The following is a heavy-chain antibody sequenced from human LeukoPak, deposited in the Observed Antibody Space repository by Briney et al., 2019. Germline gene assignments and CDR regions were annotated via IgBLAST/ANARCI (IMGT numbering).Heavy chain of an antibody. V-gene: IGHV4-39*01. Sequence: SETLSLTCTVSGGSISSSSYYWGWIRRPPGKGLEWIGSIYYSGSTYYNPSLKSRVTISVDTSKNQFSLKLSSVTAADTAVYYCARRIRGRHVDYWGQGTLVTVSS. J-gene: IGHJ4*02. CDR3: ARRIRGRHVDY. CDR1: GGSISSSSYY. D-gene: IGHD1-26*01. CDR2: IYYSGST.